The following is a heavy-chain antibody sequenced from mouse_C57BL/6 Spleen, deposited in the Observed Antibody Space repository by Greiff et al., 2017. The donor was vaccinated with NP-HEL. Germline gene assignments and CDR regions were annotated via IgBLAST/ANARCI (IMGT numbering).Heavy chain of an antibody. D-gene: IGHD2-5*01. CDR3: ARGTRYSNYGFYWYFDV. CDR2: IDPSDSYT. V-gene: IGHV1-50*01. Sequence: QVQLQQPGAELVKPGASVKLSCKASGYTFTSYWMQWVKQRPGQGLEWIGEIDPSDSYTNYNQKFKGKATLTVDTSSSTAYMQLSSLTSEDSAVYYCARGTRYSNYGFYWYFDVWGTGTTVTVSS. CDR1: GYTFTSYW. J-gene: IGHJ1*03.